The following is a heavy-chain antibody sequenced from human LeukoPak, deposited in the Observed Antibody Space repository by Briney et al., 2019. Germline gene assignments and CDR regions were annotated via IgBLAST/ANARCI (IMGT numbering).Heavy chain of an antibody. J-gene: IGHJ5*02. CDR2: IIPIFGTA. Sequence: SVKVSCKASGGTFSSYAISWVRQAPGQGLEWMGGIIPIFGTANYAQKFQGRVTITADESTSTAYMELSSLRSEDTAVYYCARDRVDTAMVHWFDPWGQGTLVAVSS. CDR1: GGTFSSYA. CDR3: ARDRVDTAMVHWFDP. V-gene: IGHV1-69*13. D-gene: IGHD5-18*01.